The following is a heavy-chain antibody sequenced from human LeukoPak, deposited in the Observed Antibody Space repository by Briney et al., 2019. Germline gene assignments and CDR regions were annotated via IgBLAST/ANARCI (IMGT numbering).Heavy chain of an antibody. J-gene: IGHJ4*02. CDR2: IYYSGGST. D-gene: IGHD5-24*01. CDR3: ARRRDGYKAYYFDY. V-gene: IGHV4-59*01. Sequence: SETLSLTCTVSGGSISSYSWSWIRQPPGKGLEWIGYIYYSGGSTNYNPSLKSRVTISVGTSKNQFSLKLSSVTAADTAVYYCARRRDGYKAYYFDYWGQGTLVTVSS. CDR1: GGSISSYS.